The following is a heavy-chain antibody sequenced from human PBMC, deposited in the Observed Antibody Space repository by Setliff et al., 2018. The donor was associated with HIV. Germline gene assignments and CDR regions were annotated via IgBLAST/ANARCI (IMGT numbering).Heavy chain of an antibody. CDR1: GYSISSDYY. CDR2: ISHSGST. J-gene: IGHJ3*02. CDR3: AKGPYRQWRGTDSFDI. D-gene: IGHD6-19*01. V-gene: IGHV4-38-2*01. Sequence: PSETLSLTCAVSGYSISSDYYWGWIRQPPGKGLEWIGDISHSGSTYYNPSLKSRFTISMDTSKNTLYFQMNSLRAEDTAVYHCAKGPYRQWRGTDSFDIWGQGTTVTVSS.